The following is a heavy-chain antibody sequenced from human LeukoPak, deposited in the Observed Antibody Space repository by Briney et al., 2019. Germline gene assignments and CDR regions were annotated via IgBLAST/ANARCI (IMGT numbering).Heavy chain of an antibody. CDR3: ARDQYYYDSSGYYYYFDY. CDR2: IKQDGSEK. D-gene: IGHD3-22*01. CDR1: GFTFSSYW. V-gene: IGHV3-7*01. Sequence: GGALRLSCAASGFTFSSYWMSWVRHAPGEGGGWGAHIKQDGSEKYYVDSVKGRFTVSRDNAKNSLFLQMNSLSAEDTAVYYCARDQYYYDSSGYYYYFDYWGQGTLVTVSS. J-gene: IGHJ4*02.